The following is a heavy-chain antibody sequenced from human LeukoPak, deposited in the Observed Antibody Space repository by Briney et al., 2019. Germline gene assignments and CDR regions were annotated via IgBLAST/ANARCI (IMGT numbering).Heavy chain of an antibody. CDR2: FDPEDGET. Sequence: ASVKVSCKVSGYTLTELSMHWVRQAPGKGLEWMGGFDPEDGETIYAQKFQGRVTMTEDTSTDTAYMELSSLRSEDTAVYYCATDYYDSSGYYLYFDYWGQGTLVTVSS. V-gene: IGHV1-24*01. J-gene: IGHJ4*02. CDR3: ATDYYDSSGYYLYFDY. D-gene: IGHD3-22*01. CDR1: GYTLTELS.